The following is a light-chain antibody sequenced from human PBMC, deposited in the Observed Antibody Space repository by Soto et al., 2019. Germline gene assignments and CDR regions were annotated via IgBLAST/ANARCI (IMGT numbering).Light chain of an antibody. J-gene: IGKJ5*01. Sequence: EVVLTQSPATLSLSPGERATLSCRASQSVTYLAWYQQKPGQAPRLLIYETSTRATGIPVRFSGSGSRTDFTLTISSLEPEDFAVYYCQQRTNWLITFGQGTRLEIK. CDR2: ETS. CDR1: QSVTY. V-gene: IGKV3-11*01. CDR3: QQRTNWLIT.